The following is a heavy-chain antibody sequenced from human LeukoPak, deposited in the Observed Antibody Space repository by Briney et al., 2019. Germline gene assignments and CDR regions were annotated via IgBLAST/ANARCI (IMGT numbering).Heavy chain of an antibody. V-gene: IGHV3-23*01. J-gene: IGHJ4*02. D-gene: IGHD5-24*01. CDR1: GFTFGESA. CDR2: ITDSGGST. CDR3: ARGRWLSGVSYDY. Sequence: GGSLRLSCAASGFTFGESAMSWVRQAPARGLEWVSVITDSGGSTYYADSVKGRFTISRDNSKNTLYLQMNSLRAEDTAKYYCARGRWLSGVSYDYWGQGALVTVSS.